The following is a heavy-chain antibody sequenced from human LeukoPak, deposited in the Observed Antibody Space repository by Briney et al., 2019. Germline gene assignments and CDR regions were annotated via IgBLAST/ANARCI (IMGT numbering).Heavy chain of an antibody. D-gene: IGHD3-9*01. Sequence: LETLSLTCTVSGGSISSSSYYWGWIRQPPGKGLEWIGSIYYSGSTYYNPSLKSRVTISVDTSKNQFSLKLSSVTAADTAVYYCARVGRGGRYFDWSPEYRWFDPWGQGTLVTVSS. CDR3: ARVGRGGRYFDWSPEYRWFDP. J-gene: IGHJ5*02. CDR2: IYYSGST. CDR1: GGSISSSSYY. V-gene: IGHV4-39*07.